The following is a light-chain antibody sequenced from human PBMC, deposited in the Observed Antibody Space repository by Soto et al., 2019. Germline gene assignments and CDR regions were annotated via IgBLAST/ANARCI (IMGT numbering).Light chain of an antibody. Sequence: EIVLTQSPVTLSLSPGEIATLSFSASQSVSSNLAWYQHKPGQAHRLLIYGASTRATGIPARFSGSGSGTEFTLTISSLQSEDFAVYYCQHYNHWPPWTFGQGTKVDIK. CDR1: QSVSSN. CDR2: GAS. J-gene: IGKJ1*01. V-gene: IGKV3-15*01. CDR3: QHYNHWPPWT.